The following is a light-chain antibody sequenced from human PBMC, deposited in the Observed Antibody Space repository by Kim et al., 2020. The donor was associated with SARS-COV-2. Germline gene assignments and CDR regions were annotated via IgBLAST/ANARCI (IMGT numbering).Light chain of an antibody. J-gene: IGKJ4*01. V-gene: IGKV3-20*01. CDR3: QQYATSPLT. CDR1: QSVSSNY. Sequence: LSPGERATLSCRASQSVSSNYLAWYQQKPGQSPRLLIYGVSTRATGIPDRFSGSGSGTDFTLTISRLEPEDFAVYYCQQYATSPLTFGGGTKLEI. CDR2: GVS.